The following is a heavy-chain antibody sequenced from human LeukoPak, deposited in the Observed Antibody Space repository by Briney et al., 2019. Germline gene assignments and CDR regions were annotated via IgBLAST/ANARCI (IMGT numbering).Heavy chain of an antibody. Sequence: GGSLRLSCAASGITVSYNFMSWVRQAPGKGLEWISVIYSDSSADYADSVKGRFTISRDDAKNTLYLQMNSRRAGDTAVYYCARAPRPFDNSDYYFDYWGQGSLVTVSS. CDR1: GITVSYNF. D-gene: IGHD6-25*01. CDR3: ARAPRPFDNSDYYFDY. CDR2: IYSDSSA. V-gene: IGHV3-53*01. J-gene: IGHJ4*02.